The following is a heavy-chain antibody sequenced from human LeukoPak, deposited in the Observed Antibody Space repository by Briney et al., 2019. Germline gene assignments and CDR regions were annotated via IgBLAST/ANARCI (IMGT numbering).Heavy chain of an antibody. CDR1: GGSVTSYY. Sequence: PSETLSLTCSVSGGSVTSYYWSWIRQLPGKGLEWIGHIHYSGSNNYNPSLKSRVTMFVDKSKNQISLRLSSVTAADTAVYYCARHGTVSSGGYFDYWGQGTQVTLS. J-gene: IGHJ4*02. CDR3: ARHGTVSSGGYFDY. D-gene: IGHD1-1*01. CDR2: IHYSGSN. V-gene: IGHV4-59*08.